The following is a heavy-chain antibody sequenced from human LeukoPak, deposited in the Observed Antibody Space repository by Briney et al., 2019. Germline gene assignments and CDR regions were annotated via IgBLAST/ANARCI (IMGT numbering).Heavy chain of an antibody. D-gene: IGHD5-24*01. CDR1: GFTFSSYA. J-gene: IGHJ4*02. V-gene: IGHV3-23*01. Sequence: GGSLRLSCAASGFTFSSYAMSWVRQAPGKGLDWVSDISGSGGSTYYADSVKGRFTISRDNSKNTLYLQMNSLRADDTAVYYCAKDHPSRDGYNAFDYWGQGTLVTVSS. CDR3: AKDHPSRDGYNAFDY. CDR2: ISGSGGST.